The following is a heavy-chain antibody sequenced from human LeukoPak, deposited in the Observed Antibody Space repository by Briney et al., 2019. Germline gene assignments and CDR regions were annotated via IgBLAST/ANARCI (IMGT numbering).Heavy chain of an antibody. CDR3: ARHAELRGYSGYDTLAAADDY. D-gene: IGHD5-12*01. CDR1: GYSFTSYW. V-gene: IGHV5-51*01. J-gene: IGHJ4*02. Sequence: KRGESLKISCKGSGYSFTSYWIGWVRQVPGKGLEWMGIIYPGDSDTRYSPSFQGQVTISADKSISTAYLQWSSLKASDTAMYYCARHAELRGYSGYDTLAAADDYWGQGTLVTVSS. CDR2: IYPGDSDT.